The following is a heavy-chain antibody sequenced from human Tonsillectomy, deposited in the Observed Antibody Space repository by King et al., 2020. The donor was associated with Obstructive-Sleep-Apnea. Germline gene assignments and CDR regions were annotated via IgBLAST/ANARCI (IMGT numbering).Heavy chain of an antibody. J-gene: IGHJ2*01. CDR1: GFTFSSFA. CDR3: ARDRGGGSGWYWYFDL. D-gene: IGHD6-19*01. CDR2: ISYDGSNK. Sequence: VQLVESGGGVVQPGKSLRLSCAASGFTFSSFAVHCVRQAPGKGLEWVTSISYDGSNKHYTDSVKGRFTISRDNSQNTLYLQMDSLRPEDTAVYYCARDRGGGSGWYWYFDLWGRGALVTVSS. V-gene: IGHV3-30-3*01.